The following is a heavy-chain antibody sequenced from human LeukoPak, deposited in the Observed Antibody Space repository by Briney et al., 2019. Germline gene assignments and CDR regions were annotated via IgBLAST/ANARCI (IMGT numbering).Heavy chain of an antibody. Sequence: SETLSLTCTVSGYSISSGYYWGWIRQPPGKGLEWIGSIYYSGSTYYNPSLKSRVTISVDTSKNQFSLKLSSVTAADTAVYYCLRSGSYYYYYYMDVWGKGTTVTVSS. CDR1: GYSISSGYY. D-gene: IGHD3-10*01. CDR3: LRSGSYYYYYYMDV. CDR2: IYYSGST. V-gene: IGHV4-38-2*02. J-gene: IGHJ6*03.